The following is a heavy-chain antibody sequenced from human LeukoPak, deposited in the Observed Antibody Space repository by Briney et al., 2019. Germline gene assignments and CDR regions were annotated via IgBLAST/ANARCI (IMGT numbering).Heavy chain of an antibody. CDR1: GYTFTSYD. V-gene: IGHV1-8*01. CDR3: ERSGTRYGMDV. Sequence: GASVKASCKASGYTFTSYDIDWVRQATGQGLEWMGWMNPNSGNTGYAQKFQGRVTMTRNTSISTAYMELSSLRSEDTAVYYCERSGTRYGMDVWGQGTTVTVSS. J-gene: IGHJ6*02. CDR2: MNPNSGNT. D-gene: IGHD1-1*01.